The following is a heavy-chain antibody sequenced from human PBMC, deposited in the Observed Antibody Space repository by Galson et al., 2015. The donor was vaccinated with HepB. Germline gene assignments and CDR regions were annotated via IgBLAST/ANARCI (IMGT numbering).Heavy chain of an antibody. D-gene: IGHD5-24*01. J-gene: IGHJ4*02. CDR2: INTDTGNP. Sequence: SVKVSCKASGYTFTSYTMNWVRQAPGQGLEWMGWINTDTGNPTYARAFTGRFVFSLDTSVSTAYLQISRLKAEDTAVYYCARGELARMATIGNWGQGTLVTVSS. V-gene: IGHV7-4-1*02. CDR1: GYTFTSYT. CDR3: ARGELARMATIGN.